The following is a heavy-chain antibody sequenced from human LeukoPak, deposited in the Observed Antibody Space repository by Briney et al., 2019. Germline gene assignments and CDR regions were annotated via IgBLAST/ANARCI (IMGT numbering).Heavy chain of an antibody. Sequence: GGSLRLSCAASGFTFTSYAMSWVRQAPGKGLEWVSAISGSGGSTYYADSVKGRFTISRDNSKNTLYLQMNSLRAEDTAVYYCAKDRANSGSYFDYWGQGTLVTVSS. CDR3: AKDRANSGSYFDY. J-gene: IGHJ4*02. CDR2: ISGSGGST. V-gene: IGHV3-23*01. CDR1: GFTFTSYA. D-gene: IGHD3-22*01.